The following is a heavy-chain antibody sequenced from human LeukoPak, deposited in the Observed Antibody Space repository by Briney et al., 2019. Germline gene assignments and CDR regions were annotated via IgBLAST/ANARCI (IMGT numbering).Heavy chain of an antibody. CDR1: GGTFSSYA. CDR3: ARGCSGGSCYEY. V-gene: IGHV1-69*04. D-gene: IGHD2-15*01. CDR2: IIPILGIA. J-gene: IGHJ4*02. Sequence: ASVTVSCKASGGTFSSYAISWVRQAPGQGLEWMGRIIPILGIANYAQKFQGRVTITADKSTSTAYMELSSLRSEDTAVYYCARGCSGGSCYEYWGQGTLVTVSS.